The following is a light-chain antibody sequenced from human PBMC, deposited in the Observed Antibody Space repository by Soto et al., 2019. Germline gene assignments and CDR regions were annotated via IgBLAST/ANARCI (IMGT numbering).Light chain of an antibody. J-gene: IGKJ4*01. CDR2: AAS. CDR3: QQSFSTPQT. V-gene: IGKV1-39*01. CDR1: QSIDKY. Sequence: DIQMTQSPSSLSVSVGDRVTITCRASQSIDKYLNWYQQKPGKGPDLLIYAASNLRTGVPSRFSGSGSGTDFTLTISSLLPEDFATYFCQQSFSTPQTFGGGTKVDIK.